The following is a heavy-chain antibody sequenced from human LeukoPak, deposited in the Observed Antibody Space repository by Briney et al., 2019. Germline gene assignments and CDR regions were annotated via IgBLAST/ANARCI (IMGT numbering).Heavy chain of an antibody. CDR2: IWYDGSNK. CDR1: GFTFSSYG. Sequence: PGRSLRLSXAASGFTFSSYGMHWVRQPPGKGLEWVAVIWYDGSNKYYADSVKGRFTISRDNSKNTLYLQMNSLRAEDTAVYYCAKGYYYDSSGYYYYFDYWGQGTLVTVSS. CDR3: AKGYYYDSSGYYYYFDY. J-gene: IGHJ4*02. D-gene: IGHD3-22*01. V-gene: IGHV3-33*06.